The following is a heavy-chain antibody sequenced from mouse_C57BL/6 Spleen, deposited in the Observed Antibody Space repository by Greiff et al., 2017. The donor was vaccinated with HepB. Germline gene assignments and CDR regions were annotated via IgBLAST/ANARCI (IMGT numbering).Heavy chain of an antibody. J-gene: IGHJ4*01. CDR2: ISSGGSYT. CDR3: ARPYYSNHYYAMDY. CDR1: GFTFSSYG. D-gene: IGHD2-5*01. V-gene: IGHV5-6*01. Sequence: VQLKESGGDLVKPGGSLKLSCAASGFTFSSYGMSWVRQTPDKRLEWVATISSGGSYTYYPDSVKGRFTISRDNAKNTLYLQMSSLKSEDTAMYYCARPYYSNHYYAMDYWGQGTSVTVSS.